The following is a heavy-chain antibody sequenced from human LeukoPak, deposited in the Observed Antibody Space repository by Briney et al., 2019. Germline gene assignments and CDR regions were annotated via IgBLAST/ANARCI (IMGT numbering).Heavy chain of an antibody. CDR3: ARTPQTYYYDSSGYYYFDY. J-gene: IGHJ4*02. CDR1: GYTFTSYA. Sequence: GASVKVSCKASGYTFTSYAMHWVRQAPGQRLEWMGWINAGNGNTKYSQKFQGRVTITRDTSASTAYMELSSLRSEDTAVYYCARTPQTYYYDSSGYYYFDYWGQGTLVTVSS. V-gene: IGHV1-3*01. CDR2: INAGNGNT. D-gene: IGHD3-22*01.